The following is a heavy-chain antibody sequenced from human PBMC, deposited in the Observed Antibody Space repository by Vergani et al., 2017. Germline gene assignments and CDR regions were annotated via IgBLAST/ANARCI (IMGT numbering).Heavy chain of an antibody. Sequence: EVQLVESGGGLVKPGGSLRLSCAASGFTFSSYSMNWVRQAPGKGLEWVSSISSSSSYIYYADSVKGRFTISRDNAKNSLYLQMNSLRAEDTAVYYCASPDPYCSSTSCQGYYYYGMDVWGQGTTVTVSS. V-gene: IGHV3-21*01. CDR1: GFTFSSYS. D-gene: IGHD2-2*01. CDR3: ASPDPYCSSTSCQGYYYYGMDV. J-gene: IGHJ6*02. CDR2: ISSSSSYI.